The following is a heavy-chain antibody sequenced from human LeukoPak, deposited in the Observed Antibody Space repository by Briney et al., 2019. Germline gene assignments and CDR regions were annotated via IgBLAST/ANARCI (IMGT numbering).Heavy chain of an antibody. D-gene: IGHD5-24*01. V-gene: IGHV1-2*02. CDR2: INPNSGGT. CDR1: EYTFTGYY. CDR3: ARDLGRDGYLYNWFDP. Sequence: ASVKVSCKASEYTFTGYYMHWVRQAPGQGLEWMGWINPNSGGTNYAQKFQGRVTMTRDTSISTAYMELSRLRSDDTAVYYCARDLGRDGYLYNWFDPWGQGTLVTVSS. J-gene: IGHJ5*02.